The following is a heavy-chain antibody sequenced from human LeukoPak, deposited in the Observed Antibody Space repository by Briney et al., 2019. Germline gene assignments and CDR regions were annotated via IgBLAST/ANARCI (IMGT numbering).Heavy chain of an antibody. D-gene: IGHD2-8*01. CDR2: ISGSGGSA. CDR1: GFTFSNYA. CDR3: AKDRCTNGVCYFDS. Sequence: GGSLRLSWAASGFTFSNYAMDWVRQAPGKGLEWGSGISGSGGSAYYADSVKGRFTISRDSSKNTLFLQMDRLRAEDTAVYYCAKDRCTNGVCYFDSWGQGTLVTVSS. J-gene: IGHJ4*02. V-gene: IGHV3-23*01.